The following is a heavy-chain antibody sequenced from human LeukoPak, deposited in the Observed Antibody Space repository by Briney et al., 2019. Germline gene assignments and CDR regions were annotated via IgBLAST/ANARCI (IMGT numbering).Heavy chain of an antibody. D-gene: IGHD3-16*01. CDR1: GFTFSNYG. Sequence: PGRSLRLSCAASGFTFSNYGMHWARQAPGKGLEWVSVIYSGGSTYYADSVKGRFTISRDNSKNTLYLQMNSLRAEDTAVYYCARTYGPEYYFDYWGQGTLVTVSS. V-gene: IGHV3-53*01. CDR3: ARTYGPEYYFDY. J-gene: IGHJ4*02. CDR2: IYSGGST.